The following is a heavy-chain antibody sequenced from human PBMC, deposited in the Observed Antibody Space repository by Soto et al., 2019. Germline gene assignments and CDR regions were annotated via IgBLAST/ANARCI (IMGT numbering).Heavy chain of an antibody. V-gene: IGHV4-39*02. Sequence: SETLSLTCTVSGGSISSSSYYWGWIRQPPGKGLEWIGSIYYSGSTYYNPSLKSRVTISVDTSKNQFSLKLSSVTAADTAVYYCARDLILAVTPDAFDIWGQGTMVTVSS. CDR1: GGSISSSSYY. D-gene: IGHD2-21*02. CDR2: IYYSGST. J-gene: IGHJ3*02. CDR3: ARDLILAVTPDAFDI.